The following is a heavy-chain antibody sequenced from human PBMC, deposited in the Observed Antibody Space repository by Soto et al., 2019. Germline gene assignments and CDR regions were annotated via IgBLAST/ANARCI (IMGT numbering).Heavy chain of an antibody. CDR1: GGSISSSSYY. CDR2: IYYSGST. J-gene: IGHJ6*03. V-gene: IGHV4-39*01. Sequence: PSETLSLTCTVSGGSISSSSYYWGWIRQPPGKGLEWIGSIYYSGSTYYNPSLKSRVTISVDTSKNQSSLKLSSVTAADTAVYYCARHLRPRGYYYYYYMDVWGKGTTVTVSS. D-gene: IGHD3-16*01. CDR3: ARHLRPRGYYYYYYMDV.